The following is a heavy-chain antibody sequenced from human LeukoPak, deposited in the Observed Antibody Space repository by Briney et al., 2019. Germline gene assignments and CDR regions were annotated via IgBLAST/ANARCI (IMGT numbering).Heavy chain of an antibody. V-gene: IGHV4-61*01. D-gene: IGHD6-19*01. CDR2: IYYSGTT. J-gene: IGHJ5*02. Sequence: SETLSLTCTVSGGSVSSNNYYWSWMRRPPGGGLEWIGYIYYSGTTRYKPSLRSRVTISVDTSKNQFSLILTPVTAADTAVYYCARPTPGFSSAWFSNWFDPWGQGALVTVSS. CDR1: GGSVSSNNYY. CDR3: ARPTPGFSSAWFSNWFDP.